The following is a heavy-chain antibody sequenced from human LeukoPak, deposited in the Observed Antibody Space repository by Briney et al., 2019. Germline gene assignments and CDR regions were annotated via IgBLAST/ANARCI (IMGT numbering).Heavy chain of an antibody. Sequence: PGGSLRLSCAASGFTVSSNYMSWVRQAPGKGLEWVSVIYSGGSTYYADSVKGRFTISRDNSKNTLYLQMNSLRAEDTAVYYCAKDLSSAITSALVLDVWGQGATVIVS. D-gene: IGHD3-22*01. CDR2: IYSGGST. J-gene: IGHJ6*02. V-gene: IGHV3-53*01. CDR3: AKDLSSAITSALVLDV. CDR1: GFTVSSNY.